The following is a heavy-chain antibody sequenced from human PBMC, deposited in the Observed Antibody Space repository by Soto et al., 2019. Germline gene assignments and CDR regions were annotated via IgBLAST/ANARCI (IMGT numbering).Heavy chain of an antibody. J-gene: IGHJ5*02. CDR1: GFTFINYY. Sequence: GGSLRLSCAASGFTFINYYMSWILQAPGKGPEWVSYISTSSGTIYYADSVKGRFTISRDNAKNSLFLQMNSLRVEDTAVYYCARDGNVVAPARIWFDPWGQGTLVTVSS. D-gene: IGHD2-2*01. V-gene: IGHV3-11*01. CDR2: ISTSSGTI. CDR3: ARDGNVVAPARIWFDP.